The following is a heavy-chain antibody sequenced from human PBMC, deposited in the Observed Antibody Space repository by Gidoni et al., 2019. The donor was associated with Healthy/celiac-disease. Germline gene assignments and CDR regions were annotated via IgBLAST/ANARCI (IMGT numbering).Heavy chain of an antibody. CDR1: GFTFSNAW. D-gene: IGHD1-26*01. CDR2: IKSKTDGGTT. V-gene: IGHV3-15*01. Sequence: EVQLVESGGGLVKAGGALRLCCAGSGFTFSNAWLSWVRKAPWKGLDGVGRIKSKTDGGTTDYAAPVKGRFTISRDDSKNTLYLQINSLKTEDTAVYYCTTGWEQTKFDYWGQGTLVTVSS. CDR3: TTGWEQTKFDY. J-gene: IGHJ4*02.